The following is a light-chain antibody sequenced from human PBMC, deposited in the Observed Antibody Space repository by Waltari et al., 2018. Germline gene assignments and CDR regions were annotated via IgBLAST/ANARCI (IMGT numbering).Light chain of an antibody. CDR2: DVS. Sequence: QSALTQPASVSGSPGQSIPLSCTGTRSDGGGYNYVSWYQQHPGKAPKLMIYDVSKRPSGVSNRFSGSKSGNTASLTISGLQAEDEADYYCSSYTSSSTGVFGGGTKLTVL. V-gene: IGLV2-14*01. CDR1: RSDGGGYNY. J-gene: IGLJ2*01. CDR3: SSYTSSSTGV.